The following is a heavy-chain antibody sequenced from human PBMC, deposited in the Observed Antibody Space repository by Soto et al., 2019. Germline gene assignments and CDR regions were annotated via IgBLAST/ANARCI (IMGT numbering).Heavy chain of an antibody. V-gene: IGHV3-66*01. CDR3: ARDGGGAFDI. Sequence: PGGSLRLSCAASGFTVSSKYMTWVRQAPGKGLEWVSGIYSGGSTYYADSVKGRFTISRDNSKNTLYLQMNSLRVEDMALYYCARDGGGAFDIRGQGTMVTVSS. CDR2: IYSGGST. J-gene: IGHJ3*02. D-gene: IGHD2-15*01. CDR1: GFTVSSKY.